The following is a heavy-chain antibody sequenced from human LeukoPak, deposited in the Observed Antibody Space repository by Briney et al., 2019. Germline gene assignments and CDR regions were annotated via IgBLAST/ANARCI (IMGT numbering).Heavy chain of an antibody. V-gene: IGHV1-2*04. CDR3: ARSSPVVGNRRYYGMDV. Sequence: GASVKVSCKASGYTFTGYYMHWVRQAPGQGLEWMGWINPNSGGTNYAQKFQGWVTMTRDTSISTAYMELSRLRSDDTAVYYCARSSPVVGNRRYYGMDVWGQGTTVTISS. D-gene: IGHD6-19*01. CDR2: INPNSGGT. CDR1: GYTFTGYY. J-gene: IGHJ6*02.